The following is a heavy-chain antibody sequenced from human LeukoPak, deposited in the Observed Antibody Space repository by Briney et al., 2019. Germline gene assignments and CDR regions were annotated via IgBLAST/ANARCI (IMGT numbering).Heavy chain of an antibody. D-gene: IGHD4-17*01. CDR1: GFTFSSHD. J-gene: IGHJ4*02. CDR3: ARGGSDGDYDY. Sequence: PGGSLRLSCAASGFTFSSHDMYWVCQATGKGLEWVSAIGAAGDTYYPGSVKGRFTISRENAKNSLYLQMNSLRAGDTAVYYCARGGSDGDYDYWGQGTLVTVSS. CDR2: IGAAGDT. V-gene: IGHV3-13*01.